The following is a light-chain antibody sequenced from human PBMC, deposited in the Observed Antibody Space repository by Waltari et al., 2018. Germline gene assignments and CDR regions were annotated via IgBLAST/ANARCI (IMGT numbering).Light chain of an antibody. J-gene: IGKJ2*01. V-gene: IGKV1-5*03. CDR3: QLYNSYSYT. CDR1: QSISNW. Sequence: DIQMTQSPSTLSASVGDRVTITCRASQSISNWLAWYQQRPGKAPKLLIYKASSLESGVPSRFSGSGSRTEFTLTITSLQPDDFATYYCQLYNSYSYTFGQGTKLEIK. CDR2: KAS.